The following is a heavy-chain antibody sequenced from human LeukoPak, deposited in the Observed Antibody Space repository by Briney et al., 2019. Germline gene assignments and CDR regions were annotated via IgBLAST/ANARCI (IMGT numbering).Heavy chain of an antibody. CDR2: ISYDGSNK. CDR3: AKDVEQWLVPLDY. CDR1: GFTFSSYA. Sequence: GGSLRLSCAASGFTFSSYAMHWVRQAPGKGLEWVAVISYDGSNKYYADSVKGRFTISRDNSKNTLYLQMNSLRAEDTAVYYCAKDVEQWLVPLDYWGQGTLVTVSS. V-gene: IGHV3-30-3*01. D-gene: IGHD6-19*01. J-gene: IGHJ4*02.